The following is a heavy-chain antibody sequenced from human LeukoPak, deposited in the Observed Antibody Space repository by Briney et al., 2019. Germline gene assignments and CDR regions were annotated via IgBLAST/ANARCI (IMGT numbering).Heavy chain of an antibody. CDR2: IRHDGSDK. Sequence: QPGGSLRLSCAASAFTFTNYDFHWVRQAPGKGLEWVAFIRHDGSDKYYADSVKGRFTISRDNSKNILYLQMNSLRPEDTAVYYCAKGDYWGQGTPVTVSS. J-gene: IGHJ4*02. CDR1: AFTFTNYD. CDR3: AKGDY. V-gene: IGHV3-30*02.